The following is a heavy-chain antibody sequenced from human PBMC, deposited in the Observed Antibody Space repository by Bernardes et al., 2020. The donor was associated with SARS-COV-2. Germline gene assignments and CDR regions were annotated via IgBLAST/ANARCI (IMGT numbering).Heavy chain of an antibody. CDR1: GGSISSYY. J-gene: IGHJ2*01. V-gene: IGHV4-59*01. CDR2: IYYSGST. Sequence: SETLSLTCTVSGGSISSYYWSWIRQPPGKGLEWSGYIYYSGSTNYNPSLKSRVTISVDTSKNQFSLKLSSVTAADTAVYYCARGEDGYDSSGYYYLWYFDLWGRGTLVTVSS. D-gene: IGHD3-22*01. CDR3: ARGEDGYDSSGYYYLWYFDL.